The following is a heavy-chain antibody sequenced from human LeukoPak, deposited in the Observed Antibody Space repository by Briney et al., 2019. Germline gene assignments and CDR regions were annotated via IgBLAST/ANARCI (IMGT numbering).Heavy chain of an antibody. CDR1: GFTFSDYY. CDR2: VSSSGLTI. Sequence: KAGGSLRLSCAASGFTFSDYYMNWIRQAPGKGLEWVSYVSSSGLTIYYTDSVKGRFTISRDNAKNSLYLQMNSLRAEDTAVYYCARDGNCRGGTCGSDFWGQGTLVTVSS. J-gene: IGHJ4*02. V-gene: IGHV3-11*01. D-gene: IGHD2-15*01. CDR3: ARDGNCRGGTCGSDF.